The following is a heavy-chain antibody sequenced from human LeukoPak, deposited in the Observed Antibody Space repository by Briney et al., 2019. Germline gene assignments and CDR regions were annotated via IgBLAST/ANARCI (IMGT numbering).Heavy chain of an antibody. CDR3: AKGPRGYSLVPTYFDY. V-gene: IGHV3-9*01. CDR2: ISWNSGSI. D-gene: IGHD5-18*01. Sequence: GGSLRLSCAASGFTFDDYAMHWVRQAPGKGLEWVSGISWNSGSIGYADSVKGRFTISRDNAKNSVYLQMNSLRAEDTALYYCAKGPRGYSLVPTYFDYWGQGTLVTVSS. J-gene: IGHJ4*02. CDR1: GFTFDDYA.